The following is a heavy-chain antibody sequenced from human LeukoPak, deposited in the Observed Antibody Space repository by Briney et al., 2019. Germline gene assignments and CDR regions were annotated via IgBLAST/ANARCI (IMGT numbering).Heavy chain of an antibody. Sequence: GASVKVSCKTSGYRFTFYYLHWVRQAPGQGLEWMGWISAYNGNTNYAQKLQGRVTMTTDTSTSTAYMELRSLRSDDTAVYYCARVRGLHEYLRFDYWGQGTLVTVSS. J-gene: IGHJ4*02. CDR2: ISAYNGNT. CDR1: GYRFTFYY. D-gene: IGHD5-18*01. CDR3: ARVRGLHEYLRFDY. V-gene: IGHV1-18*04.